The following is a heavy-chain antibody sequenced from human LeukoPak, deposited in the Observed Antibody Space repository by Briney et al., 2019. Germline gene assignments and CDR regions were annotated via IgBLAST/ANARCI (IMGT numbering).Heavy chain of an antibody. Sequence: ASVKVSCRASIYTFTNFYIHWVRQAPGQGLEWMGWMNPNSGDTSYAREFQDRVTMTRDTSLSTAYMELSRLRSDDTAVYFCARRPINCIITNCYVDYWGQGTLVTVSS. CDR2: MNPNSGDT. J-gene: IGHJ4*02. CDR3: ARRPINCIITNCYVDY. D-gene: IGHD2-2*01. CDR1: IYTFTNFY. V-gene: IGHV1-2*02.